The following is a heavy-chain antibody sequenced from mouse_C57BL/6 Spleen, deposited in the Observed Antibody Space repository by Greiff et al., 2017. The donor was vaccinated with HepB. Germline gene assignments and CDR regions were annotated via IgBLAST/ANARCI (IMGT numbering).Heavy chain of an antibody. CDR1: GYTFTSYW. CDR2: IDPSDSET. Sequence: QVQLQQPGAELVRPGSSVKLSCKASGYTFTSYWMHWVKQRPIQGLEWIGNIDPSDSETHYNQKFKDKATLTVDKSSSTAYMQLSSLTSEDSAVYYCARKGTIVYMDYWGQGTSVTVSS. D-gene: IGHD2-12*01. V-gene: IGHV1-52*01. CDR3: ARKGTIVYMDY. J-gene: IGHJ4*01.